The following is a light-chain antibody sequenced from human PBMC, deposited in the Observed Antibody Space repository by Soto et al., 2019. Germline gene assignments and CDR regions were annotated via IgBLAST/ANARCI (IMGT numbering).Light chain of an antibody. V-gene: IGLV2-14*01. CDR2: EVS. Sequence: QSALTQPASVSGSPGQSITISCTGTSSDVGRYHYVSWYQQHPGKAPKLMIYEVSNRPSGVSNRFSASKSGNTASLTISGLQAEDEADYYCTSYTSSTTWVFGGGTKLTVL. CDR1: SSDVGRYHY. CDR3: TSYTSSTTWV. J-gene: IGLJ3*02.